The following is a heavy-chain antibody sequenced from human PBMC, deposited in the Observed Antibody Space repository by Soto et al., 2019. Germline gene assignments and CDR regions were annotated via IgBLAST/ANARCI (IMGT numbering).Heavy chain of an antibody. D-gene: IGHD3-16*01. Sequence: GGSLRLSCSASGFTFNSYAMHWVRQAPGKGLEFVPAISSYGADTYYADSVKGRFAISRDNSKNTLYLQMSSLRSDDTAVYYCARIGVSSGHESPDFDSWGQGTLVTVSS. CDR1: GFTFNSYA. CDR2: ISSYGADT. J-gene: IGHJ4*02. V-gene: IGHV3-64D*06. CDR3: ARIGVSSGHESPDFDS.